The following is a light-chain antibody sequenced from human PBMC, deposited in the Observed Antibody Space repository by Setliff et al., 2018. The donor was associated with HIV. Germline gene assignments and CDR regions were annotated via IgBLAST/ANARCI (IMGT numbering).Light chain of an antibody. V-gene: IGLV1-47*01. CDR2: RNN. Sequence: QSVLAQPPSASGTPGQRVSISCSGSSSNIGSNFVYWYRQLPGTAPKLLIYRNNQRPSGVPDRFSGSKSGTSASLAISGLRSEDEADYYCGAWDDSLSGLVFGTGTKV. CDR1: SSNIGSNF. J-gene: IGLJ1*01. CDR3: GAWDDSLSGLV.